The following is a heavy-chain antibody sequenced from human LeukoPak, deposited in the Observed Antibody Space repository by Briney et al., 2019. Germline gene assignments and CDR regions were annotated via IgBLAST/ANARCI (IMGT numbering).Heavy chain of an antibody. J-gene: IGHJ5*02. CDR3: ARDGEMATILGNWFDP. CDR2: INPSGGST. V-gene: IGHV1-46*01. D-gene: IGHD5-24*01. CDR1: GYTFTSYY. Sequence: ASVKVSCKASGYTFTSYYMHWVRQAPGQGLEWMGIINPSGGSTSYAQKFQGRVTITADESTSTAYMELSSLRSEDTAVYYCARDGEMATILGNWFDPWGQGTLVTVSS.